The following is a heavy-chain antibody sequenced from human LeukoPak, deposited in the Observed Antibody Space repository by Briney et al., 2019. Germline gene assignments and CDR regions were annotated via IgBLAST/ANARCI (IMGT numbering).Heavy chain of an antibody. V-gene: IGHV1-2*06. J-gene: IGHJ4*02. Sequence: ASVKVSCKASGYTFTGYYMHWVRQAPGQGLEWMGRINPNSGGTNYAQKLQGRVTMTTDTSTSTAYMELRSLRSDDTAVYYCARDFSSGWPNFDYWGQGTLVTVSS. D-gene: IGHD3-3*01. CDR2: INPNSGGT. CDR1: GYTFTGYY. CDR3: ARDFSSGWPNFDY.